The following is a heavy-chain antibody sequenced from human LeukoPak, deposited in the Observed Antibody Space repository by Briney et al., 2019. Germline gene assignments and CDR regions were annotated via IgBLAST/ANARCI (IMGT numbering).Heavy chain of an antibody. V-gene: IGHV3-74*01. CDR1: GFTFSNDW. CDR3: TSALTTTRNAFDV. J-gene: IGHJ3*01. CDR2: INSDGITT. D-gene: IGHD4-11*01. Sequence: GGSLRLSCAASGFTFSNDWMHWVRQVPGKGLVWVSRINSDGITTTYADSVKSRFTISRDSAKNTLYLQMDSLRVEDTAVYYCTSALTTTRNAFDVWGQGTKVTVSS.